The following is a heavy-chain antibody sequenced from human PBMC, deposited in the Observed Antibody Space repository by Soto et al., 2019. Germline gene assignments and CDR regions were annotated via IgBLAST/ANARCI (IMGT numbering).Heavy chain of an antibody. D-gene: IGHD5-18*01. Sequence: ASVKVSCKASGYTFTSYYMHWVRQAPGQGLEWMGIINPSGGSTSYAQKFRGRVTMTRDTSTSTVYMELSSLRSEDTAVYYCARGARKDGGYNDAFDIWGQGTMVTVSS. CDR1: GYTFTSYY. CDR2: INPSGGST. V-gene: IGHV1-46*01. J-gene: IGHJ3*02. CDR3: ARGARKDGGYNDAFDI.